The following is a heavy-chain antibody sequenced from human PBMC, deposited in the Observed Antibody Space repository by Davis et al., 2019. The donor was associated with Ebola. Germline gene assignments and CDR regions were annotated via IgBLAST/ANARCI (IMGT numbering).Heavy chain of an antibody. CDR1: GGSISSSNW. J-gene: IGHJ6*02. V-gene: IGHV4-4*02. Sequence: GSLRLSCAVSGGSISSSNWWSWVRQPPGKGLEWIGEIYHSGSTNYNPSLKSRVTISVDKSKNQFSLKLSSVTAADTAVYYCARASSIAAAGIYYYYGMDVWGQGTTVTVSS. D-gene: IGHD6-13*01. CDR2: IYHSGST. CDR3: ARASSIAAAGIYYYYGMDV.